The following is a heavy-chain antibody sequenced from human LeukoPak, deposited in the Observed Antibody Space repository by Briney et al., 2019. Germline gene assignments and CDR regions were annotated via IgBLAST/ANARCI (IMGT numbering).Heavy chain of an antibody. J-gene: IGHJ4*02. Sequence: ASGPTLVKPTQTLTLTCTFSGFSLSTSGVGVGWIRQPPGKALEWLSLIYWDDDKRYSPSLKSRLTITKHTSKNQVVLTATTMDXVEXXTYYXAXRGGFDSSGHYFAYWGQGTLVTVSS. CDR2: IYWDDDK. CDR1: GFSLSTSGVG. CDR3: AXRGGFDSSGHYFAY. V-gene: IGHV2-5*02. D-gene: IGHD3-22*01.